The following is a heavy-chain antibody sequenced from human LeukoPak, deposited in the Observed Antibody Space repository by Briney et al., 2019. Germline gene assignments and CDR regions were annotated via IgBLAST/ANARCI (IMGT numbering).Heavy chain of an antibody. D-gene: IGHD3-22*01. CDR3: ASITMIVGAFDI. CDR1: GYTFTSYG. J-gene: IGHJ3*02. Sequence: ASVKASCKASGYTFTSYGISWVRQAPGQGLEWMGWISAYNGNTNYAQKLQGRVTMTTDTSTSTAYMELRSLRSDDTAVYYCASITMIVGAFDIWGQGTMVTVSS. CDR2: ISAYNGNT. V-gene: IGHV1-18*01.